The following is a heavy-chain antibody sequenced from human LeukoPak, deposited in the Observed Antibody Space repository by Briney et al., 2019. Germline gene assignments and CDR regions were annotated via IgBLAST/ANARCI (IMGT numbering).Heavy chain of an antibody. CDR1: GGSISSYY. CDR3: ARDKEGYTLGHYYYYMDV. D-gene: IGHD5-18*01. Sequence: SETLSLTCTVSGGSISSYYWSWIRQPAGKGLEWIGRIYTSGSTNYNPSLKSRVTMSVDTSKNQFSLKLSSVTAADTAVYYCARDKEGYTLGHYYYYMDVWGKGTTVTVSS. V-gene: IGHV4-4*07. CDR2: IYTSGST. J-gene: IGHJ6*03.